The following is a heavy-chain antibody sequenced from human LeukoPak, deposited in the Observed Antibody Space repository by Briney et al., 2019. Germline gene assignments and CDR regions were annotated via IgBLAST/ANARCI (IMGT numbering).Heavy chain of an antibody. Sequence: SETLSLTCTVSGGSISSYYWSWIRQPPGKGLEWIGYIYYSGSTNYNPSLKSRVTISVDTSKNQFSLKLSSVTAADTAVYYCARRYYYGAGSGQFDYWGQGTLVTVSS. J-gene: IGHJ4*02. CDR3: ARRYYYGAGSGQFDY. D-gene: IGHD3-10*01. CDR1: GGSISSYY. CDR2: IYYSGST. V-gene: IGHV4-59*01.